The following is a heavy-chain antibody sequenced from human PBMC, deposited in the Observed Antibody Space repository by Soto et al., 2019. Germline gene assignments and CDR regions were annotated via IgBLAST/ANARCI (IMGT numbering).Heavy chain of an antibody. J-gene: IGHJ5*02. Sequence: GGSLRLSCAASGFTFSSYGMHWVRQAPGKGLEWVAVIWYDGSNKYYADSVKDRFTISRDNSKNTLYLQMNSLRAEDTAVYYCARGHIVARYPWFDPWGQGTLVTVSS. CDR1: GFTFSSYG. D-gene: IGHD2-15*01. CDR2: IWYDGSNK. V-gene: IGHV3-33*01. CDR3: ARGHIVARYPWFDP.